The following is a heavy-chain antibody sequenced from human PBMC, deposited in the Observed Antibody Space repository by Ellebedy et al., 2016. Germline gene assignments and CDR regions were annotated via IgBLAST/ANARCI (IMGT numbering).Heavy chain of an antibody. CDR1: GFTFSNYA. V-gene: IGHV3-23*01. D-gene: IGHD2-8*02. CDR3: AKAVLELHAFDI. Sequence: GGSLRLXCAASGFTFSNYAMNWVRQAPGKGLEWVSTISGLSSSTFYADSVKGRFIISRDNSKRTLSLQMNSLRAEDTAVYYCAKAVLELHAFDIWGQGTLVTVSS. J-gene: IGHJ3*02. CDR2: ISGLSSST.